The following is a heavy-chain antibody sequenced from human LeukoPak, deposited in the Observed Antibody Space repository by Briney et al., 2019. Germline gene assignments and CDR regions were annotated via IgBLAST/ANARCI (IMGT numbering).Heavy chain of an antibody. D-gene: IGHD2-15*01. J-gene: IGHJ4*02. CDR1: GYTFSTYG. Sequence: ASVKVSCKASGYTFSTYGISWVRQAPGQGLEWVGWISTYNGNTNCAQRLQDRLTMTTDTATRTTFMELRSLRSDDTAVYYCARAGDCSGGDCYMPSDYWGQGTLVTVSS. CDR2: ISTYNGNT. V-gene: IGHV1-18*01. CDR3: ARAGDCSGGDCYMPSDY.